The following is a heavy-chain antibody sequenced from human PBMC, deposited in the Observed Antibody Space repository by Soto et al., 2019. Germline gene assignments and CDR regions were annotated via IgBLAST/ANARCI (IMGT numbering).Heavy chain of an antibody. CDR3: ARGRTVSSIAPLLV. J-gene: IGHJ1*01. CDR2: VSPKSGNT. Sequence: QIQLVQSGAEVKKPGASEKVSCKASGYNFFDYGVSWVRQAPGQGLEWMGWVSPKSGNTDYARKVQGRVTMTTDIPACTAYMEPRGLISDDTGVYYCARGRTVSSIAPLLVWGAGTLVSVSS. V-gene: IGHV1-18*01. CDR1: GYNFFDYG. D-gene: IGHD1-1*01.